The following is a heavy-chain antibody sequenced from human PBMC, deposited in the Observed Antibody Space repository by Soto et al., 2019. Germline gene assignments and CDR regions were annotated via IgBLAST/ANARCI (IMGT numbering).Heavy chain of an antibody. V-gene: IGHV3-30*03. CDR2: ISDDGSNK. Sequence: VGSLRLSCAASGFTFKTYGMHWVRQAPGKGLEWVAVISDDGSNKYNIASVEGRFTISRDNSKNTLSLQMNSLRDEDTAVHYCARGGGYSYGTNDAFDIWGQGTMVTVSS. CDR3: ARGGGYSYGTNDAFDI. D-gene: IGHD5-18*01. J-gene: IGHJ3*02. CDR1: GFTFKTYG.